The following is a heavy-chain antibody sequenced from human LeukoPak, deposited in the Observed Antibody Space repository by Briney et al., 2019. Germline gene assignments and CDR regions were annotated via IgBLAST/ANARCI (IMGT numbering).Heavy chain of an antibody. CDR1: GGSFSGYY. CDR3: ASRGSARYFDY. V-gene: IGHV4-34*01. D-gene: IGHD5-12*01. J-gene: IGHJ4*02. CDR2: INHSGST. Sequence: PSETLSLTCAVYGGSFSGYYWSWIRQPPGKGLEWIGEINHSGSTNYNPSLKSRVTISVETSKNQFSLKLSSVTAADTAVYYCASRGSARYFDYWGQGTLVTVSS.